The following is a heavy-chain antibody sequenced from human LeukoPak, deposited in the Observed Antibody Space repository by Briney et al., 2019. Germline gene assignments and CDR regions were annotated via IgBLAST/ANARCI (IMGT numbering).Heavy chain of an antibody. J-gene: IGHJ4*02. V-gene: IGHV4-59*01. Sequence: ETLSLTCPVSGGSISSYYWSWIRQPPGKGLEWIGYIYYSGSTNYNPSLKSRVTISVDTSKNQFSLKLSSVTAADTAVYYCARAYDYGPNDYWGQGTLVTVSS. CDR1: GGSISSYY. CDR3: ARAYDYGPNDY. CDR2: IYYSGST. D-gene: IGHD4-17*01.